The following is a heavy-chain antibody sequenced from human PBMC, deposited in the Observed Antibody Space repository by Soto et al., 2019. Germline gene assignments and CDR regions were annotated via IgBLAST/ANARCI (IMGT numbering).Heavy chain of an antibody. CDR2: IWYDGSNK. CDR1: GFTFSSYG. V-gene: IGHV3-33*01. J-gene: IGHJ4*02. D-gene: IGHD1-20*01. CDR3: ARGRGTNNHNFDY. Sequence: GGSLRLSCAASGFTFSSYGMHWVRQAPGKGLEWVAVIWYDGSNKYYVDSVKGRFTASRDNSKNTLFLQMNSLRVEDTAVYYCARGRGTNNHNFDYWGQGTLVTVSS.